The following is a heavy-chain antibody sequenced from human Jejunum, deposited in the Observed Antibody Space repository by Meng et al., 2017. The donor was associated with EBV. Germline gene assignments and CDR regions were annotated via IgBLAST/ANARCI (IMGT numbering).Heavy chain of an antibody. J-gene: IGHJ4*02. CDR2: IHTDNGGT. D-gene: IGHD2-15*01. CDR1: GYTFNSYA. Sequence: QVQLVQSGAEVKEPGASVKVSCKASGYTFNSYAIHWVRQAPGQRLEWMGWIHTDNGGTKYSQEFQDRVTITGDTSASTAYMEISSLRSEDTAVYYCVKKSTRLTTHGYHFDYWGQGTLVTVSS. CDR3: VKKSTRLTTHGYHFDY. V-gene: IGHV1-3*04.